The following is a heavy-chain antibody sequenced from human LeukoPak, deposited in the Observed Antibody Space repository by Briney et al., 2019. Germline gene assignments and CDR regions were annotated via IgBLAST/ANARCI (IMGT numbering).Heavy chain of an antibody. D-gene: IGHD2-2*01. CDR2: IKQDGSEK. CDR3: ARDPAVIYNYYYYGMDV. CDR1: GFTFSSYA. Sequence: GGSLRLSCAASGFTFSSYAMHWVRQAPGKGLEWVANIKQDGSEKYYVDSVRGRFTISRDNAKNSLSLQMNSLRAEDTAVYYCARDPAVIYNYYYYGMDVWGQGTTVTVSS. V-gene: IGHV3-7*03. J-gene: IGHJ6*02.